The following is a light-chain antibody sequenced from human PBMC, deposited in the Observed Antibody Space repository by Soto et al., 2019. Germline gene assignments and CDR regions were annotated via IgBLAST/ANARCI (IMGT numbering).Light chain of an antibody. V-gene: IGKV1-27*01. CDR3: QKYNSAPLT. CDR2: ATS. CDR1: QGIAPY. Sequence: DVQMTQSPSSLSAFVGDRVTITCRASQGIAPYLAWFQQKQGKVPKLLIYATSTLQSVVPTRFSGSGSGTDFTLTINRLQPEDVGTYYCQKYNSAPLTVGGGTNVEIK. J-gene: IGKJ4*01.